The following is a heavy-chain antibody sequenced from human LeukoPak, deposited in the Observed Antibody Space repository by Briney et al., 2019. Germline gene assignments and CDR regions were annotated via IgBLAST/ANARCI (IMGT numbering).Heavy chain of an antibody. D-gene: IGHD2-21*01. V-gene: IGHV1-2*02. J-gene: IGHJ5*02. Sequence: ASVKVSCKASGYSFTGYYMHWVRQAPRQGLDWMGWINPNSGGTNYAQKFQGRVTMTRDTSISTAYMDLSRLRSDDTAVYYCARGSVVVSGINWFDPWGQGTLVTVSS. CDR1: GYSFTGYY. CDR3: ARGSVVVSGINWFDP. CDR2: INPNSGGT.